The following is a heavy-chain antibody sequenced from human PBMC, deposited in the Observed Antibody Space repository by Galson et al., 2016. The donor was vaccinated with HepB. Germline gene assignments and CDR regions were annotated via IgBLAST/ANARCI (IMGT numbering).Heavy chain of an antibody. CDR1: GFRFDDYA. CDR3: ARVRTGDYFQSFGYIDN. CDR2: LSWNSGSI. J-gene: IGHJ4*02. D-gene: IGHD5-12*01. Sequence: SLRLSCAASGFRFDDYAMHWVRQVPGKGLEWVSGLSWNSGSIGYADSVKGRFTISRDNARKSLFLEMNSLRGEDTAFYYCARVRTGDYFQSFGYIDNWGQGTLVTVSS. V-gene: IGHV3-9*01.